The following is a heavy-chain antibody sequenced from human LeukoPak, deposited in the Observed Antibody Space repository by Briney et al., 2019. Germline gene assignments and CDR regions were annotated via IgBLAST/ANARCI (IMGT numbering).Heavy chain of an antibody. J-gene: IGHJ4*02. Sequence: GGSLRLSCAASGFTFSNAWMSWVRQAPGKGLEWVGRTKSKTDGGTTDYAAPVKGRFTISRDDSKNTLYLQMNSLKTEDTAVYYCTTGATSGSYYWVPYYFDYWGQGTLVTVSS. CDR2: TKSKTDGGTT. CDR3: TTGATSGSYYWVPYYFDY. CDR1: GFTFSNAW. V-gene: IGHV3-15*01. D-gene: IGHD1-26*01.